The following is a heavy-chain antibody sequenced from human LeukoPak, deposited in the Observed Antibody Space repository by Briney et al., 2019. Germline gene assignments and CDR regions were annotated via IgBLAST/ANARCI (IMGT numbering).Heavy chain of an antibody. V-gene: IGHV1-69*13. CDR3: ARFYYDSSGYYPEG. CDR1: GGTFSSYA. CDR2: IIPIFGTA. J-gene: IGHJ4*02. D-gene: IGHD3-22*01. Sequence: ASVTVSCTASGGTFSSYAISWVRQAPGQGLEWMGGIIPIFGTANYAQKFQGRVTITADESTSTAYMELSSLRSEDTAVYYCARFYYDSSGYYPEGWGQGTLVTVSS.